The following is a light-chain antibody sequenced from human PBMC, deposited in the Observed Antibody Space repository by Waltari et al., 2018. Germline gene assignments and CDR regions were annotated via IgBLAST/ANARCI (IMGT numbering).Light chain of an antibody. J-gene: IGKJ1*01. CDR1: ESISNS. Sequence: DVQMTQSPSSLSASVGDRVTITCRASESISNSLNWYQQKPGKAPKLLIYASSRVQSGVPSRFSGRGSGTDFTLTINSLQPEDFAAYYCHQTYSPHRPCGQGTKVQIK. V-gene: IGKV1-39*01. CDR2: ASS. CDR3: HQTYSPHRP.